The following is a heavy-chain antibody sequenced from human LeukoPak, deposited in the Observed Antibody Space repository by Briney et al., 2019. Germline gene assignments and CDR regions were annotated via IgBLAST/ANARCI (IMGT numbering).Heavy chain of an antibody. CDR1: GFTFSNYA. V-gene: IGHV3-23*01. CDR2: INDGVGRA. J-gene: IGHJ4*02. D-gene: IGHD4-17*01. Sequence: AGGSLRLSCSASGFTFSNYAMSWVRQAPGKGLEWVSAINDGVGRAFYADSVKGRFTISRDNSKNILYLQLTGLRSEDTAVYYCAKEGSYGDFDYWGQGTLVTVSS. CDR3: AKEGSYGDFDY.